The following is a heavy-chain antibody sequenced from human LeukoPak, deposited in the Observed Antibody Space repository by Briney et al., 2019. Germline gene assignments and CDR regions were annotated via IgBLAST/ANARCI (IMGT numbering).Heavy chain of an antibody. V-gene: IGHV3-21*01. D-gene: IGHD3-3*01. Sequence: PGGSLRLSCAASGFTFSSYSMNWVRQAPGKGLEWVSSISSSSSYVYYADSVKGRFTISRDNAKNSLYLQMNSLRAEDTAVYYCARVYSTIFGVVRNWFDPWGQGTLVTVSS. CDR1: GFTFSSYS. CDR2: ISSSSSYV. J-gene: IGHJ5*02. CDR3: ARVYSTIFGVVRNWFDP.